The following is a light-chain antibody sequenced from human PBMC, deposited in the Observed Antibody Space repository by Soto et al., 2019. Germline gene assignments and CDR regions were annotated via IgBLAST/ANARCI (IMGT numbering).Light chain of an antibody. Sequence: DIQMTQSPSPLSASVGDSVTITCRASQSINSSLNWNQQKPWKAPKLLLYVASSLQSGVPSRFSGSGSGTDFTLTISSLQPEDFATYYWGQCYSTPHTFGQGTKLEIK. CDR2: VAS. CDR3: GQCYSTPHT. CDR1: QSINSS. J-gene: IGKJ2*01. V-gene: IGKV1-39*01.